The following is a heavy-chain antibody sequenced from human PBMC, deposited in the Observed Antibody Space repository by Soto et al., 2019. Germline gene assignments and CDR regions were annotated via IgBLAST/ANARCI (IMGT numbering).Heavy chain of an antibody. CDR2: IGRGDDK. CDR1: GFTFSDYV. J-gene: IGHJ6*02. CDR3: AKDGTTGGQHDDGMDV. Sequence: EVQLLESGGGLVQPGGSLRLSCEASGFTFSDYVMNWVRQGPGKGLEWVSTIGRGDDKYYADSVTGRFTISRDTSKNTRVLQMNSLRAEDTALYFCAKDGTTGGQHDDGMDVWGQGTTVTVAS. D-gene: IGHD2-15*01. V-gene: IGHV3-23*01.